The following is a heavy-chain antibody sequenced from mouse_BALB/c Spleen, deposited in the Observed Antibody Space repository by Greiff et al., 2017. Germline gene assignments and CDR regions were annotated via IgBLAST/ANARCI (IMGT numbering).Heavy chain of an antibody. CDR2: IWSGGST. J-gene: IGHJ4*01. D-gene: IGHD1-1*01. V-gene: IGHV2-2*02. CDR1: GFSLTSYG. Sequence: QVQLKESGPGLVQPSQSLSITCTVSGFSLTSYGVHWVRQSPGKGLEWLGVIWSGGSTDYNAAFISRLSISKDNSKSQVFFKMNSLQANDTAIYYCARNPLLLLRAMDYWGQGTSVTVSS. CDR3: ARNPLLLLRAMDY.